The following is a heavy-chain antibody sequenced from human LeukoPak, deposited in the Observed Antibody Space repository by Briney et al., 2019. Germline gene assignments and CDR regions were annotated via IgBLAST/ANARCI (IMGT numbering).Heavy chain of an antibody. Sequence: GGSLRLSCAASGFTFSSYAMSWVRQAPGKGLEWVSGISGSGGSTHDAHSVKGRFTISRDNSKNTLYLQLNSLRAEDTAIYYCTKPQGSSWYEFDSWGQGTLVTVSS. J-gene: IGHJ4*02. CDR3: TKPQGSSWYEFDS. D-gene: IGHD6-13*01. CDR1: GFTFSSYA. V-gene: IGHV3-23*01. CDR2: ISGSGGST.